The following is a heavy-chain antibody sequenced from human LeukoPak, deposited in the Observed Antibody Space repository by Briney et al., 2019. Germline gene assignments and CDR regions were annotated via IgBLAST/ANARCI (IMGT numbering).Heavy chain of an antibody. CDR1: GFSFDEYA. D-gene: IGHD3-10*01. V-gene: IGHV3-9*01. Sequence: GGSLRLSCAASGFSFDEYAMHWVRQAPGKGLEWVSGINWSGGSIGYADSVKGRFTISRDNAKNTLYLQMNSLRAEDTAVYYCARGGYYGSGRYMDVWGKGTTVTVSS. J-gene: IGHJ6*03. CDR3: ARGGYYGSGRYMDV. CDR2: INWSGGSI.